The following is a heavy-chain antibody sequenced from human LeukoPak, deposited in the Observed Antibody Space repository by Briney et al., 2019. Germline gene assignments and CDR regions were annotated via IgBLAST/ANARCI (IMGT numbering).Heavy chain of an antibody. D-gene: IGHD6-6*01. Sequence: GGSLRLSCAGSGFTFSSYSMNWVRQAPGKGLEWVSSISSSSSYIYYADSVKGRFTISRDNAKNSLYLQMNSLRAEDTAVYYCAREQQLVGWFDPWGQGTLVTVSS. CDR3: AREQQLVGWFDP. CDR1: GFTFSSYS. V-gene: IGHV3-21*01. CDR2: ISSSSSYI. J-gene: IGHJ5*02.